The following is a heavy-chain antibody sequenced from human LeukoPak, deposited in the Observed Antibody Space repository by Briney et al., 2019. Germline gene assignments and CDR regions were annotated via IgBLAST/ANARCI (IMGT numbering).Heavy chain of an antibody. D-gene: IGHD3-10*01. J-gene: IGHJ4*02. CDR1: GFTFSSYW. V-gene: IGHV3-7*01. CDR2: IKQDGSEK. Sequence: QTGGSLRLSCAASGFTFSSYWMSWVRQAPGKGLEWVANIKQDGSEKYYVDSVKGRFTISRDNAKNSLYLQMNSLRAEDTAVCYCARDGYYYGSGSYNFDYWGQGTLVTVSS. CDR3: ARDGYYYGSGSYNFDY.